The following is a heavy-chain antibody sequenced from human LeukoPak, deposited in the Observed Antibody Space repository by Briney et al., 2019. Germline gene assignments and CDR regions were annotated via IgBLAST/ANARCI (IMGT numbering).Heavy chain of an antibody. Sequence: GGSLRLSCAVSGFTFSSYAMHWVRQAPGKGLEWVAVISYDGSNKYYADSVKGRFTISRDNSKNTLYLQMNSLGAEDTAVYHCAREIGYSSSRQGVYFQHWGQGTLVTVSS. CDR1: GFTFSSYA. CDR2: ISYDGSNK. D-gene: IGHD6-13*01. CDR3: AREIGYSSSRQGVYFQH. V-gene: IGHV3-30*04. J-gene: IGHJ1*01.